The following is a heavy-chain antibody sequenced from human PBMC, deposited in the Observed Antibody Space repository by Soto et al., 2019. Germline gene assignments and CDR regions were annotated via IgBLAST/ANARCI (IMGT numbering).Heavy chain of an antibody. CDR1: GGSISSSHW. V-gene: IGHV4-4*02. CDR3: ASSGGGEDY. CDR2: IYHSGST. D-gene: IGHD3-16*01. Sequence: QVQLQESGPGLVKPSGTLSLSCAVSGGSISSSHWWTWVRQPPGKGLEWIGEIYHSGSTNYNPSLKSRVTLSVDTARNQFSLNLSSVPAADTAVYYGASSGGGEDYWGQGILVTVSS. J-gene: IGHJ4*02.